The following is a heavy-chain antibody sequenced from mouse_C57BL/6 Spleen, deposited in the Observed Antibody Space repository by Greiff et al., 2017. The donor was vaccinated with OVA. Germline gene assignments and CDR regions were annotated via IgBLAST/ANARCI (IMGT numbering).Heavy chain of an antibody. CDR2: ISYSGST. Sequence: EVQLQESGPGMVKPSQSLSLTCTVTGYSITSGYDWHWIRHFPGNKLEWMGYISYSGSTNYNPSPKSRISITHDTSKNHFFLKLNSVTTEDTATYYCAREGGDGYYGWFAYWGQGTLVTVSA. CDR3: AREGGDGYYGWFAY. D-gene: IGHD2-3*01. J-gene: IGHJ3*01. CDR1: GYSITSGYD. V-gene: IGHV3-1*01.